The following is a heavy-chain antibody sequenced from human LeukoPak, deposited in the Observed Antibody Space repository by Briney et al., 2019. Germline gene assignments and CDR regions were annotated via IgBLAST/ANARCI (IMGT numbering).Heavy chain of an antibody. CDR2: MNPNSGNT. V-gene: IGHV1-8*03. D-gene: IGHD6-19*01. Sequence: GASVTVSCKASGYTFTSYDINWVRQAPGQGLEWRGWMNPNSGNTVYAQKFQGRVTITRNTSISTAYMELSSLRSEDTAVYYCARGRRYSSGWTKIYYYYYMDVWGKGTTVTVSS. CDR3: ARGRRYSSGWTKIYYYYYMDV. J-gene: IGHJ6*03. CDR1: GYTFTSYD.